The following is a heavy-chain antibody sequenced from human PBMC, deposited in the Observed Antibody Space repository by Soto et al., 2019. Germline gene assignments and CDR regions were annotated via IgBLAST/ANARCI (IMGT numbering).Heavy chain of an antibody. D-gene: IGHD2-15*01. CDR2: ISGSDGST. CDR3: AKEHTTYCSGGSCYFDY. V-gene: IGHV3-23*01. J-gene: IGHJ4*02. Sequence: GGSLRLSCAASGFTFSSYAMSWVRQAPGKGLEWVSAISGSDGSTYYADSVKGRFTISRDNSKNTLYLQMNSLRAEDTAVYYCAKEHTTYCSGGSCYFDYWGQGTLVTVSS. CDR1: GFTFSSYA.